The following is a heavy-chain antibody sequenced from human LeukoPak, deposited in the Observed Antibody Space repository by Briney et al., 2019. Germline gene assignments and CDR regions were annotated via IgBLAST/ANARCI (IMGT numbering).Heavy chain of an antibody. V-gene: IGHV1-2*02. CDR3: ARERSCIDP. J-gene: IGHJ5*02. CDR1: GYTFTGYN. CDR2: INPVSGGT. Sequence: GASVKVSCKASGYTFTGYNMHGGRQAPGQGREGMGWINPVSGGTDYAQKFQGRVTITTATSLATAYMALDRLRSDDTAGYYCARERSCIDPWGQGTLVTVSS.